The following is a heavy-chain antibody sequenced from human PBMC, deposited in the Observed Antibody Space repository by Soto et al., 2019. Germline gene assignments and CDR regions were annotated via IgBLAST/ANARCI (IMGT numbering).Heavy chain of an antibody. CDR3: ARSNSSGWFYFDY. CDR2: IYYSGST. CDR1: GGSISSSSYY. J-gene: IGHJ4*02. D-gene: IGHD6-19*01. V-gene: IGHV4-39*01. Sequence: PSETLSLTCTVSGGSISSSSYYWGWIRQPPGKGLEWIGSIYYSGSTYYNPSLKSRVTISVDTSKNQFSLKLSSVTAADTAVYYCARSNSSGWFYFDYWGQGTLVTVSS.